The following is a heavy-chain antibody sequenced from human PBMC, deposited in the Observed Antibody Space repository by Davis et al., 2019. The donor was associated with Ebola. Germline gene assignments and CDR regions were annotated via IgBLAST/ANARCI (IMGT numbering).Heavy chain of an antibody. Sequence: GGSLRLSCAASGFTFSSYGMHWVRQASGKGLEWVGRIRSKANSYATAYAASVKGRFTISRDDSKNTAYLQMNSLKTEDTAVYYCTSGYDRVDYWGQGTLVTVSS. CDR3: TSGYDRVDY. J-gene: IGHJ4*02. V-gene: IGHV3-73*01. D-gene: IGHD5-12*01. CDR2: IRSKANSYAT. CDR1: GFTFSSYG.